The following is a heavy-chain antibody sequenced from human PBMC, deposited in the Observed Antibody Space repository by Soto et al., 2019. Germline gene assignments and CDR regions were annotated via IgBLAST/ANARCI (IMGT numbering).Heavy chain of an antibody. J-gene: IGHJ6*02. D-gene: IGHD2-2*01. V-gene: IGHV4-30-2*01. CDR2: IYHTGNT. Sequence: QLQLQESGSGLVKPSQTLSLTCTVSGGSINSGGYSWIWIRQPPGKGLEWIGYIYHTGNTFYNPSLQSRVPISVDQSKNQFSLSLGSVTAADTAMYYCARVERTLSTPFAYGMDVWGQGTTVTVSS. CDR3: ARVERTLSTPFAYGMDV. CDR1: GGSINSGGYS.